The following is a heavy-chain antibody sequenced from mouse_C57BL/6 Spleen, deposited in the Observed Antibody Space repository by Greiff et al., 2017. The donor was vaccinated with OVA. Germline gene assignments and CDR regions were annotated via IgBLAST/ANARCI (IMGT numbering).Heavy chain of an antibody. V-gene: IGHV10-1*01. Sequence: EVQGVESGGGLVQPKGSLKLSCAASGFSFNTYAMNWVRQAPGKGLEWVARIRSKSNNYATYYADSVKDRFTISRDDSESMLYLQMNNLKTEDTAMYYCVRQVRSYWYFDVWGTGTTVTVSS. CDR3: VRQVRSYWYFDV. J-gene: IGHJ1*03. D-gene: IGHD1-1*01. CDR1: GFSFNTYA. CDR2: IRSKSNNYAT.